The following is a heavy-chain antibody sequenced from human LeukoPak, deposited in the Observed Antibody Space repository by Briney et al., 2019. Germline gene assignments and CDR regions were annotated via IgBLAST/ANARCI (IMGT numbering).Heavy chain of an antibody. J-gene: IGHJ6*02. CDR1: GYTLTKYG. CDR3: GRDYYYGTSAPYNFGIDV. D-gene: IGHD3-10*01. V-gene: IGHV1-18*04. CDR2: ISSYNGNT. Sequence: GASVKVSCEASGYTLTKYGISWVRQAPGQGPEWMGWISSYNGNTNYAQKFQGRVTMTTDTSTSTAYMELRDLKSDDTAVYYCGRDYYYGTSAPYNFGIDVWGQGTTVTASS.